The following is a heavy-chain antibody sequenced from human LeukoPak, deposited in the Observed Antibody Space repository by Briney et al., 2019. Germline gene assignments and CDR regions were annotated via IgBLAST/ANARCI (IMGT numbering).Heavy chain of an antibody. Sequence: GGSLRLSCAASGFTFSDYSMNWVRQAPGKGLEWVSSISSSSSYIYYADSVKGRFTVSRDNAKNSLYLQMNSLRAEDTAVYYCARVFTIFGVVNGPDAFDIWGQGTMVTVSS. D-gene: IGHD3-3*01. V-gene: IGHV3-21*01. CDR2: ISSSSSYI. CDR1: GFTFSDYS. J-gene: IGHJ3*02. CDR3: ARVFTIFGVVNGPDAFDI.